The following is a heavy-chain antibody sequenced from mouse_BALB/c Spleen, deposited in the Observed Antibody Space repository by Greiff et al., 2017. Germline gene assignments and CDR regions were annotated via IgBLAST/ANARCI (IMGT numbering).Heavy chain of an antibody. CDR3: ARTALRVYYFDY. D-gene: IGHD2-12*01. V-gene: IGHV1-7*01. J-gene: IGHJ2*01. CDR2: INPSTGYT. CDR1: GYTFTSYW. Sequence: QVQLQQSGAELAKPGASVKMSCKASGYTFTSYWMHWVKQRPGQGLEWIGYINPSTGYTEYNQKFKDKATLTADKSSSTAYMQLSSLTSEDSAVYYCARTALRVYYFDYWGQGTTLTVSS.